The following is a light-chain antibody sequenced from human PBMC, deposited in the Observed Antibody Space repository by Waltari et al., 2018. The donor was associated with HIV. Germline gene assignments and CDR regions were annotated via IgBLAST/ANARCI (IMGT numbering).Light chain of an antibody. CDR3: SSYTSSSTVV. Sequence: QSALTQPPSVSGSPGQSVTISCTGTSSDVGSYNRVSWYQQPPGTAPKLMIYEVSNRPSGVPDRFSGSKSGNTASLTISGLQAEDEADYYCSSYTSSSTVVFGGGTTLTVL. CDR2: EVS. CDR1: SSDVGSYNR. V-gene: IGLV2-18*02. J-gene: IGLJ2*01.